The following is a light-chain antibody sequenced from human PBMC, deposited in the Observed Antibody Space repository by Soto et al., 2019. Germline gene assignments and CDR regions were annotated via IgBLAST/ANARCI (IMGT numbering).Light chain of an antibody. CDR3: HSRA. V-gene: IGKV1-12*01. J-gene: IGKJ5*01. CDR1: QGLSSY. CDR2: AAS. Sequence: DIQMTQSPSSVSASVGDRVTITCRASQGLSSYLAWYQQKPGKAPKLLIYAASNLQSGVPSRFSGSGSETEFTLTISRLQPDDFATYFCHSRAFGQGTRLEIK.